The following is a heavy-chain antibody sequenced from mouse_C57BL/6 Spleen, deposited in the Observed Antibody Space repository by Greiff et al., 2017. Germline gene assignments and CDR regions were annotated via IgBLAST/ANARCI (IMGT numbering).Heavy chain of an antibody. CDR3: ARDRGYFDV. D-gene: IGHD3-1*01. CDR2: ISDGGSYT. Sequence: EVQLVESGGGLVKPGGSLKLSCAASGFTFSSYAMSWVRQTPEKRLEWVATISDGGSYTYYPDNVKGRFTISRDKAKNNLYLQMSHLKSEDTAMYYCARDRGYFDVGGTGTTVTVAS. CDR1: GFTFSSYA. V-gene: IGHV5-4*01. J-gene: IGHJ1*03.